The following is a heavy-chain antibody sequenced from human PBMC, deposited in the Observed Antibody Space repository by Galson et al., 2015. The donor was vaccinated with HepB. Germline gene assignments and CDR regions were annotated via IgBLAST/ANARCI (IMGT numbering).Heavy chain of an antibody. CDR1: GFTFSSYA. J-gene: IGHJ4*02. CDR2: ISYDGSNK. CDR3: AREKGLRHIVVVTATLFDY. D-gene: IGHD2-21*02. V-gene: IGHV3-30-3*01. Sequence: SLRLSCAASGFTFSSYAMHWVRQAPGKGLEWVAVISYDGSNKYYADSVKGRFTISRDNSKNTLYLRMNSLRAEDTAVYYCAREKGLRHIVVVTATLFDYWGQGTLVTVSS.